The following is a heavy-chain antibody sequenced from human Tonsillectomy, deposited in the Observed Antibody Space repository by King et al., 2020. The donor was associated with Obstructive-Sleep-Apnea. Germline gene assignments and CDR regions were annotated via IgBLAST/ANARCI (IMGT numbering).Heavy chain of an antibody. CDR2: IYYSGRT. CDR1: GGSISSSSYY. CDR3: ARVPRELPVDY. D-gene: IGHD1-26*01. V-gene: IGHV4-39*07. J-gene: IGHJ4*02. Sequence: QLQESGPGLVKPSETLSLTCTVSGGSISSSSYYWGWIRQPPGKGLEWIGSIYYSGRTYYNPSLKSRVTISLDTSTNQFSLKTSSVTAADTAVYYCARVPRELPVDYWGQGTLVTVSS.